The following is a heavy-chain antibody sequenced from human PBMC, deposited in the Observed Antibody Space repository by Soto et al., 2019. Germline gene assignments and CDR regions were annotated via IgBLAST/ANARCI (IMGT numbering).Heavy chain of an antibody. CDR1: GDTFDTFA. D-gene: IGHD1-1*01. J-gene: IGHJ6*02. V-gene: IGHV1-69*12. Sequence: QVQLVQSGAEVLKPGSSVKVSCKASGDTFDTFAISWVRQAPGQGLEWMGGIIPIFRTPDYAQKFQGRVTITADVSTSTAYMELSSLRSEDTAVYYCARDKDREQLGGNYYYALAVWGQGTTVSVSS. CDR3: ARDKDREQLGGNYYYALAV. CDR2: IIPIFRTP.